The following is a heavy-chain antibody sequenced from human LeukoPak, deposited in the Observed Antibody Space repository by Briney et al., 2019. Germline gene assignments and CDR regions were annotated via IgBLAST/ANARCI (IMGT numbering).Heavy chain of an antibody. CDR1: GFTFSSYG. D-gene: IGHD6-13*01. Sequence: GGSLRLSCAASGFTFSSYGMHWVRQAPGKGLEWVAVIWYGGSNKYYADSVKGRFTISRDNSKNTLYLQMNSLRAEDTAVYYCAKDRATQYSSSWEGLGAFDIWGQGTMVTVSS. V-gene: IGHV3-30*02. CDR3: AKDRATQYSSSWEGLGAFDI. CDR2: IWYGGSNK. J-gene: IGHJ3*02.